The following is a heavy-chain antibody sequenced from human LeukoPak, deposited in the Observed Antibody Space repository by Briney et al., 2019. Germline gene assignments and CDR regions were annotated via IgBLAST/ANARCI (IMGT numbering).Heavy chain of an antibody. V-gene: IGHV4-38-2*02. CDR1: GYSISSGYY. Sequence: SETLSLTCTVSGYSISSGYYWGWIRQPPGKGLEWIGEIYHSGSTNYNPSLKSRVTISVDKSKNQFSLKLSSVTAADTAVYYCARRVAAFDIWGQGTMVTVSS. J-gene: IGHJ3*02. CDR3: ARRVAAFDI. D-gene: IGHD2-21*01. CDR2: IYHSGST.